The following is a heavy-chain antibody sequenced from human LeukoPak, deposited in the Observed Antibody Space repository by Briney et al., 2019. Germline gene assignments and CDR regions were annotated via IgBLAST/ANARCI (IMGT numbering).Heavy chain of an antibody. CDR3: VRGYSYGWFDP. Sequence: GGSLRLSCAASGFTFSTFAMIWVRQPPGKGLEWVSSIFPSGGELHYADSVRGRFTISRDNSKSTLSLQMNSLRADDTAVYYCVRGYSYGWFDPWGQGTLVTVSS. V-gene: IGHV3-23*01. J-gene: IGHJ5*02. D-gene: IGHD5-18*01. CDR2: IFPSGGEL. CDR1: GFTFSTFA.